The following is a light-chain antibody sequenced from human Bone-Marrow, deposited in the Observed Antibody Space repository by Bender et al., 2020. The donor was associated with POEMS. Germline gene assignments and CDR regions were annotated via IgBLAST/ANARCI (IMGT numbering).Light chain of an antibody. CDR3: SSHTRSSTKV. CDR2: EVS. Sequence: QSALTQPPSASGSPGQSVAISCTGTSIDIGGHEYVSWYQQNPGKAPKLMIYEVSKRPSGVPDRFSGSKSGNTASLTISGLQAEDEADYYCSSHTRSSTKVFGGGTKLTVL. J-gene: IGLJ2*01. V-gene: IGLV2-8*01. CDR1: SIDIGGHEY.